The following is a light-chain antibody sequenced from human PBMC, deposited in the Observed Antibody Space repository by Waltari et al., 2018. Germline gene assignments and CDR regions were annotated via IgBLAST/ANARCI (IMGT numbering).Light chain of an antibody. Sequence: DIKMTQSPSSLSASVGDTVTITCRASQRISSWLAGYQQKPGKAPEFLSYKASSLQGGGPSRFSGSGSGTDFTLTISSLQPEDFATYYCLQYSSSPYSFGQGTKVEIK. CDR3: LQYSSSPYS. V-gene: IGKV1D-16*01. CDR1: QRISSW. CDR2: KAS. J-gene: IGKJ2*03.